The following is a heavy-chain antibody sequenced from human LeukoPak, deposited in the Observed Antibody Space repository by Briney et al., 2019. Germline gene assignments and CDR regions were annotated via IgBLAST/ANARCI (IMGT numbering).Heavy chain of an antibody. V-gene: IGHV3-48*02. CDR1: GFTFSSYS. D-gene: IGHD3-22*01. CDR2: ISSSSRVI. Sequence: PGGSLGLSCAASGFTFSSYSMNWVRQAPGKGLEWVSYISSSSRVIYYADSVKGRFTISRDNAKNSLYLQMNSLRDEDTAVYYCARDRDSSGYTLDYWGQGTLVTVSS. J-gene: IGHJ4*02. CDR3: ARDRDSSGYTLDY.